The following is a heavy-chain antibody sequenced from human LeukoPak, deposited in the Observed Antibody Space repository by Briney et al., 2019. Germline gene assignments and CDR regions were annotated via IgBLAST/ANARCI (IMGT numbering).Heavy chain of an antibody. V-gene: IGHV4-59*01. CDR3: ARGGVLRYFDWLSDYYYYYGMDV. CDR2: IYYSGST. D-gene: IGHD3-9*01. CDR1: GGSISSYY. Sequence: SETLSLTCIVSGGSISSYYWSWIRQPPGKGLEWIGYIYYSGSTNYNPSLKSRVTISVDTSKNQFSLKLSSVTAADTAVYYCARGGVLRYFDWLSDYYYYYGMDVWGQGTTVTVSS. J-gene: IGHJ6*02.